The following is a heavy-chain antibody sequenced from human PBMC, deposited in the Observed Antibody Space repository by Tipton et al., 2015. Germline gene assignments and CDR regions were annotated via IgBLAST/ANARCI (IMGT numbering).Heavy chain of an antibody. V-gene: IGHV3-13*01. D-gene: IGHD4-17*01. CDR2: IRTGGDT. J-gene: IGHJ2*01. Sequence: SLRLSCAASGFSFYSHDMHWVRQVTGKGLEWVSTIRTGGDTYYSDSVKGRFTVSRENAQNSLYLQMNSLRAEDTAVYYCARDYGDTWYFDLWGRGTLVTVSS. CDR3: ARDYGDTWYFDL. CDR1: GFSFYSHD.